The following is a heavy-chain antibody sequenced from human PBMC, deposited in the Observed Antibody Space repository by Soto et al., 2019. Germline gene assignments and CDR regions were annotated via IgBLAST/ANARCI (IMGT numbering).Heavy chain of an antibody. CDR1: VCSVSGGSYY. CDR3: ARGFWGTAMVRAANWFDP. V-gene: IGHV4-61*01. Sequence: SETLSLTCTVSVCSVSGGSYYWSWIRQPPGKGLEWIGYIYYSGSTNYNPSLKSRVTISVDTSKNQFSLKLSSVTAADTDVYYCARGFWGTAMVRAANWFDPWGQGTLVNVSS. J-gene: IGHJ5*02. CDR2: IYYSGST. D-gene: IGHD5-18*01.